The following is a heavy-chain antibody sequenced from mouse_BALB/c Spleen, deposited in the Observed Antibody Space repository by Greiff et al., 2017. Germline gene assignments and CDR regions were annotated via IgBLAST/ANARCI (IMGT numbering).Heavy chain of an antibody. J-gene: IGHJ3*01. Sequence: VQLKESGAELVKPGASVKLSCTASGFNINDTYMHWVKQRPEQGLEWIGRIDPANGNTKYDPKFQGKATITADTSSNTAYLQLSSLTSEDTAVYYCAYPPFAYWGQGTLVTVSA. CDR2: IDPANGNT. CDR1: GFNINDTY. CDR3: AYPPFAY. V-gene: IGHV14-3*02.